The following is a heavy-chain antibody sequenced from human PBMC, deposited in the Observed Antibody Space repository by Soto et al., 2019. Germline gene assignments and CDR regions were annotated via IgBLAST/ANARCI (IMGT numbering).Heavy chain of an antibody. V-gene: IGHV3-30*18. CDR2: VSSDGSNQ. CDR1: GFSFNKYG. D-gene: IGHD2-2*01. Sequence: GGSLRLSCAASGFSFNKYGMHWVRQAPGKGLEWVAYVSSDGSNQYYADSVKGRFTISRDNSKSTLYLQPDSLRVDDTAVYYCAKDRVIQLLPIWPDPWGQGTLVTVSS. J-gene: IGHJ5*02. CDR3: AKDRVIQLLPIWPDP.